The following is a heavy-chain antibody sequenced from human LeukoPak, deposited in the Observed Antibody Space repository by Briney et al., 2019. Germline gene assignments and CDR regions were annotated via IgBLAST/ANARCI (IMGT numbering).Heavy chain of an antibody. V-gene: IGHV3-21*01. D-gene: IGHD2-2*01. CDR1: GFTFSSYS. Sequence: GGSLRLSCAASGFTFSSYSMNWVRQAPGKGLEWVSSISSSSSYIYYADSVKGRFTISRDNAKNSLYLQMNSLRAEDTAVYCCARTQLEYYFDYWGQGTLVTVSS. CDR2: ISSSSSYI. CDR3: ARTQLEYYFDY. J-gene: IGHJ4*02.